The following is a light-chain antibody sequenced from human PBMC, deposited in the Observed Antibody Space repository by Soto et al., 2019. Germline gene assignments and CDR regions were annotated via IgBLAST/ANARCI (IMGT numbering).Light chain of an antibody. CDR2: GAA. V-gene: IGKV3-20*01. CDR1: QSLNARY. Sequence: EIVLTQSPGTLSLSPGERATLSCRASQSLNARYLAWYQVKPGQAPRLLFYGAASSATGIPDRFIGSGSGTDFTLTITGLEPEDFAVYYCQQFHISRTFGQGTKVDIK. J-gene: IGKJ1*01. CDR3: QQFHISRT.